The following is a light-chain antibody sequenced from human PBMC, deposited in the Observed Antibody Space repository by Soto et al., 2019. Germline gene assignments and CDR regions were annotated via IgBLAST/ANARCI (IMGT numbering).Light chain of an antibody. V-gene: IGKV3-15*01. Sequence: EIVRTQSPATLSVSPGERATVSCRASQSVSSNLAWSQQKPGQAPRLLSYGASTRATGIPARFSGSGSGTEFTLTIGSLPSEYFAGDYCQPYNNLHRTVGQGTKLEI. CDR1: QSVSSN. J-gene: IGKJ2*01. CDR3: QPYNNLHRT. CDR2: GAS.